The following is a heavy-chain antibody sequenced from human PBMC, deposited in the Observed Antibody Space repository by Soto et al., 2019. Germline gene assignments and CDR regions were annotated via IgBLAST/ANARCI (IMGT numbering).Heavy chain of an antibody. Sequence: PGESLKISCRGSGYYSSSYWIAWVRQMSGKGLEWVGSVYISDSETKYSPSFQGQVTISADKYTNTAYLYWSSLKASDTATYYCARRGTLSGRDAFDVWGEGTMVTVSS. D-gene: IGHD5-12*01. CDR3: ARRGTLSGRDAFDV. V-gene: IGHV5-51*01. CDR1: GYYSSSYW. J-gene: IGHJ3*01. CDR2: VYISDSET.